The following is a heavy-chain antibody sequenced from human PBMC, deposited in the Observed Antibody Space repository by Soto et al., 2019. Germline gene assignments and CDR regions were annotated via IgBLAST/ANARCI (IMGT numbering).Heavy chain of an antibody. D-gene: IGHD3-10*01. V-gene: IGHV3-23*01. Sequence: GGSLRLSCTASGFTFSDYAMAWVRQAPGKGLEWVSTISGGSSVTYYGDSVKGRFTISRDNAKKTLFLQLNRLSAEDTATYYCAKVLSKNYYYPFDFWGQGTQVTVSS. J-gene: IGHJ4*02. CDR3: AKVLSKNYYYPFDF. CDR2: ISGGSSVT. CDR1: GFTFSDYA.